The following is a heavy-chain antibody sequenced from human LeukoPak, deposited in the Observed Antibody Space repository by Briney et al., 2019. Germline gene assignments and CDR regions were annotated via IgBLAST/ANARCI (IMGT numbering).Heavy chain of an antibody. Sequence: SVKVSCKASGGTFSSYAISWVRQAPGQGLEWMGGIIPIFGTANYAQKFQGRVTITADESTSTAYMELSSLRSEDTAVYYCARGYSGSYGRFDYWGQGTLVTVSS. D-gene: IGHD1-26*01. CDR1: GGTFSSYA. V-gene: IGHV1-69*13. J-gene: IGHJ4*02. CDR3: ARGYSGSYGRFDY. CDR2: IIPIFGTA.